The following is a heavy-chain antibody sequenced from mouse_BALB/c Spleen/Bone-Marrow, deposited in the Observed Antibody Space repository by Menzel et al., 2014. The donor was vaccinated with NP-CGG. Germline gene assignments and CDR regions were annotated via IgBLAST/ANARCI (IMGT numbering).Heavy chain of an antibody. CDR3: ARVIYWYFDV. V-gene: IGHV1-9*01. Sequence: SGAELMKPEASVKISCKATGYTFSNYWIEWIKQRPGHGLEWIGEILPGSGSTDYNENFRVKATFTADTSSNTAYMQLSSLSSEDSAVYYCARVIYWYFDVWGAVTTVTVSS. CDR1: GYTFSNYW. J-gene: IGHJ1*01. CDR2: ILPGSGST.